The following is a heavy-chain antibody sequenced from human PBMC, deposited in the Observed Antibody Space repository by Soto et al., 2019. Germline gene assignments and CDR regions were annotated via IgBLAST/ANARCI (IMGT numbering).Heavy chain of an antibody. V-gene: IGHV1-46*01. CDR3: ARDLPYYDFWSGTSRYYYYGMDV. Sequence: GASVKVSCKASGYTFTSYYMHWVRQAPGQGLEWMGIINPSGGSTSYAQKFQGRVTMTRDTSTSTVYMELSSLRSEDTAVYYCARDLPYYDFWSGTSRYYYYGMDVWGQGTTVTVSS. D-gene: IGHD3-3*01. CDR2: INPSGGST. CDR1: GYTFTSYY. J-gene: IGHJ6*02.